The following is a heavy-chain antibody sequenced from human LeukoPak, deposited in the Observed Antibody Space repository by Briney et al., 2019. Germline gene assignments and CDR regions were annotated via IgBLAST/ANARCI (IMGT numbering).Heavy chain of an antibody. CDR1: GYSISSGYY. Sequence: SETLSLTCAVSGYSISSGYYWGWIRQPPGKGLEWIGSIYHSGSTYYNLSLKSRVTISVDTSKNQFSLKLSSVTAADTAVYYCASLIAPIYCSSTSCHTGHAFDIWGQGTMVTVSS. CDR3: ASLIAPIYCSSTSCHTGHAFDI. D-gene: IGHD2-2*02. J-gene: IGHJ3*02. CDR2: IYHSGST. V-gene: IGHV4-38-2*01.